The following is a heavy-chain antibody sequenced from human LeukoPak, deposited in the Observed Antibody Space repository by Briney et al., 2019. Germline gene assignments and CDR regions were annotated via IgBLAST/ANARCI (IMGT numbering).Heavy chain of an antibody. Sequence: GASVTVSCTASGYSFTSYGISWVRQAPGQGLEWMGWIVPSNGYTTYAQKFQGRVTMTTDTSTSTAYMELRSLRSDDTAVYHCAIPTGCGSYCFGHWGQGTLVTVSS. J-gene: IGHJ4*02. CDR3: AIPTGCGSYCFGH. CDR1: GYSFTSYG. CDR2: IVPSNGYT. V-gene: IGHV1-18*01. D-gene: IGHD1-26*01.